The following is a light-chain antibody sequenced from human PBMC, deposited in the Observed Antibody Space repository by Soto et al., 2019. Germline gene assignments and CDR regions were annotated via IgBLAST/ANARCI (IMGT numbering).Light chain of an antibody. CDR3: SSFAGSNGLV. CDR2: EVS. Sequence: QSVLTQPPSASGSPGQSVTFSCTGTSNDVGGYNYVSWYQQHPGKAPKLMISEVSKRPSGVPDRFSGSKSGTTASLTVSGLQAEDEADYYCSSFAGSNGLVFGRGTQLTVL. J-gene: IGLJ2*01. CDR1: SNDVGGYNY. V-gene: IGLV2-8*01.